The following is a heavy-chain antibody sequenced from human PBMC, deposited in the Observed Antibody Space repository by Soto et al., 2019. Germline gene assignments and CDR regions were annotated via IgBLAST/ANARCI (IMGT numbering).Heavy chain of an antibody. CDR2: IKQDGSEN. D-gene: IGHD2-15*01. CDR3: ARDCFRRGSCLRLGFFDY. J-gene: IGHJ4*02. CDR1: GFTFSSYW. Sequence: EVQLVQSGGGLVQPGGSLRLSCTASGFTFSSYWMSWVRQAPGKGLEWVANIKQDGSENYYVDSVKGRFTISRDNARDSLYLQMNILRSEDTAVYYCARDCFRRGSCLRLGFFDYWGQGILVAVPS. V-gene: IGHV3-7*01.